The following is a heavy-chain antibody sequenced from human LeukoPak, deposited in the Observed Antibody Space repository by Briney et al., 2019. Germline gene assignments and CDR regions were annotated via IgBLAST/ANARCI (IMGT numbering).Heavy chain of an antibody. CDR2: VSYDGSNK. CDR3: AREGYCGGDCYSNYFDY. V-gene: IGHV3-30-3*01. CDR1: GFTFSSYA. J-gene: IGHJ4*02. Sequence: GGSLRLSCAASGFTFSSYAMHWVRQAPGKGLEWVAVVSYDGSNKYCADSVKGRFTISRDNSKNTLYLQMDSLRAEDTAVYYCAREGYCGGDCYSNYFDYWGQGTLVTVSS. D-gene: IGHD2-21*02.